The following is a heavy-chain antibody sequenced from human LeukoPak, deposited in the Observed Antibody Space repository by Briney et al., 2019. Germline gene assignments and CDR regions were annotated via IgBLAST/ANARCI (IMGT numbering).Heavy chain of an antibody. CDR1: GYTFTSYA. J-gene: IGHJ4*02. CDR3: ARVTYYYDSSGYSD. CDR2: INAGNGNT. Sequence: ASVKVSCKASGYTFTSYAMHWVRQAPGQRLEWMGWINAGNGNTKYSQKFQGRVTITRDTSASTAYMELSSLGSEDTAVYYCARVTYYYDSSGYSDWGQGTLVTVSS. V-gene: IGHV1-3*01. D-gene: IGHD3-22*01.